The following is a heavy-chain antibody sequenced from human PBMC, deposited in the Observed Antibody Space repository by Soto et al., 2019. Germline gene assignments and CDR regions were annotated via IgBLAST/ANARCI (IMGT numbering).Heavy chain of an antibody. V-gene: IGHV1-8*01. CDR1: GYTFTSYD. Sequence: QVQLVQSGAEVKKPGASVKVSCKASGYTFTSYDINWVRQATGQGLEWMGWMNPNSGNTGYAQKFQGGVTMTRNTTISTAYMELSSLRSEDTAVDYCARAFSSWAGYYYYMDVWGKGTTVTVSS. CDR2: MNPNSGNT. J-gene: IGHJ6*03. CDR3: ARAFSSWAGYYYYMDV. D-gene: IGHD6-13*01.